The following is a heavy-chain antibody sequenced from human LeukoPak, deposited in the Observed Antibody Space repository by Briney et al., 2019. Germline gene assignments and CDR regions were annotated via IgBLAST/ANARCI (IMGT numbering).Heavy chain of an antibody. CDR2: INYGGGTA. J-gene: IGHJ3*02. D-gene: IGHD6-6*01. CDR3: ARDSSSSSSPWPFDI. V-gene: IGHV3-11*04. Sequence: PGGSLRLSCAASGFTFSNYYMSWIRQAPGKGLEWVSSINYGGGTAHYADSFKGRFTISRDNADNSVYLHMNSLSAEDTAVYYCARDSSSSSSPWPFDIWGQGTMVTVSP. CDR1: GFTFSNYY.